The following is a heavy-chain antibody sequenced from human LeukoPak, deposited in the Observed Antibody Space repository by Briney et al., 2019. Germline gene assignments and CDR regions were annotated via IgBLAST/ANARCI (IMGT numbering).Heavy chain of an antibody. CDR3: TRDRSRAEDD. V-gene: IGHV3-7*01. D-gene: IGHD1-14*01. CDR2: INQGGSDK. CDR1: GFTFSGHW. J-gene: IGHJ4*02. Sequence: GGSLRLSCAASGFTFSGHWMSWVRQAPGKGLEWVANINQGGSDKYYVDSVKGRLTISRDNANNLLYLQMNSLRGEDTAVYYCTRDRSRAEDDWGQGTLVTVS.